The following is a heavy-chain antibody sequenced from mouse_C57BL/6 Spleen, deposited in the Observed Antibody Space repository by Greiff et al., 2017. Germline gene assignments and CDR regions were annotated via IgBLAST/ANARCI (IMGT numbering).Heavy chain of an antibody. V-gene: IGHV1-69*01. D-gene: IGHD3-2*02. CDR1: GYTFPSYW. J-gene: IGHJ4*01. Sequence: QVQLQQPGAELVMPGASVKLSCKASGYTFPSYWMHWVKQRPGQGLEWIGEIEPSDSYSNYNQKFNGKSTLTVDKSSSTAYMQLSSLTSEDSAVYYCARYSSSGDAMDYWGQGTSVTVSS. CDR3: ARYSSSGDAMDY. CDR2: IEPSDSYS.